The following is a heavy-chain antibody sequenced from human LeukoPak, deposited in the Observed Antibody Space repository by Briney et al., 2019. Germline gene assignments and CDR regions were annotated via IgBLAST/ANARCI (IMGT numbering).Heavy chain of an antibody. J-gene: IGHJ4*02. D-gene: IGHD4-17*01. CDR2: IYYSGST. CDR1: GGSISSSSYY. V-gene: IGHV4-39*01. Sequence: PSETLSLTCTVSGGSISSSSYYWGWIRQPPGKGLEWIGSIYYSGSTYYNPSLKSRVTISVDTSKNQFSLKLSSVTAADTAVYYCARFRVREGYGDYVDYWGQGTLVTVSS. CDR3: ARFRVREGYGDYVDY.